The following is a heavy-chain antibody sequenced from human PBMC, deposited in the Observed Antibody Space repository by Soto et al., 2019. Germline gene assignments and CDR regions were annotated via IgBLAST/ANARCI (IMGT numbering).Heavy chain of an antibody. Sequence: SETLSLTCAVSGGSISSSNWWSWVRQPPGKGLEWIGEIYHSGSTNYNPSLKSRVTISVDKSKNQFSLKLSSVTAADTAVYYCARRPYYYDSSGYYFPPVDYWGQGTLVTVSS. J-gene: IGHJ4*02. CDR2: IYHSGST. V-gene: IGHV4-4*02. CDR1: GGSISSSNW. D-gene: IGHD3-22*01. CDR3: ARRPYYYDSSGYYFPPVDY.